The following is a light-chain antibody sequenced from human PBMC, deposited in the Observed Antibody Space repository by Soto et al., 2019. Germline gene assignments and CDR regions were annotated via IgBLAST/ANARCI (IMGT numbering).Light chain of an antibody. J-gene: IGLJ1*01. Sequence: QSALTQPASVSGSPGQSITISCTGTSSDVGGYNYVSWYQHHPGKAPKLMIYEVVNRPSGVSNRFSGSKSGITASLTISGLQAEDEDDYYCTSYTSSSPLVFGTGTKLTVL. V-gene: IGLV2-14*01. CDR3: TSYTSSSPLV. CDR1: SSDVGGYNY. CDR2: EVV.